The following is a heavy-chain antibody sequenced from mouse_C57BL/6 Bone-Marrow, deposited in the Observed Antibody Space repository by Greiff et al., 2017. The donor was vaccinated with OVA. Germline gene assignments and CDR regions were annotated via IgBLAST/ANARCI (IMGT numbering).Heavy chain of an antibody. CDR3: ARDWDEEYFDV. Sequence: VKLMESGAELARPGASVKLSCKASGYTFTSYGISWVKQRTGQGLEWIGEIYPRSGNTYYNEKFKGKATLTADKSSSTAYMELRSLTSEDSAVYFCARDWDEEYFDVWGTGTTVTVSS. D-gene: IGHD4-1*01. CDR2: IYPRSGNT. J-gene: IGHJ1*03. CDR1: GYTFTSYG. V-gene: IGHV1-81*01.